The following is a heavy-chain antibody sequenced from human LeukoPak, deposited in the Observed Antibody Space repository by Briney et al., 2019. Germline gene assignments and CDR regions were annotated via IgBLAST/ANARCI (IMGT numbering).Heavy chain of an antibody. CDR1: GFTLSSFD. Sequence: GGSLRLSCAASGFTLSSFDMHWVRQTTGKGLEWVSAIFTAGDTYYSGSVKGRFTISRENTKNSLYLQMNSLRVEDTAVYYCARGISSGSYTDYWGQGTLVTVSS. V-gene: IGHV3-13*01. D-gene: IGHD1-26*01. CDR2: IFTAGDT. J-gene: IGHJ4*02. CDR3: ARGISSGSYTDY.